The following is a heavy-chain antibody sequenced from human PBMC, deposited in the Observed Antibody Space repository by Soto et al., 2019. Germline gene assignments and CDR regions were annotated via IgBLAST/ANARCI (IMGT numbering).Heavy chain of an antibody. J-gene: IGHJ6*02. CDR2: ISRNGDDT. Sequence: EVQLVESGGDLVQPGGSLRLSCTTSGFTFSDNVMHWVRQAPGKGLEYVSAISRNGDDTDYANSVRGRFIISRDNSKNTLYLQMGSLRTEDMAVYYCTRGGRWLVGTMFHSYYYCMDVWGQGTTVTVSS. CDR1: GFTFSDNV. CDR3: TRGGRWLVGTMFHSYYYCMDV. V-gene: IGHV3-64*01. D-gene: IGHD1-26*01.